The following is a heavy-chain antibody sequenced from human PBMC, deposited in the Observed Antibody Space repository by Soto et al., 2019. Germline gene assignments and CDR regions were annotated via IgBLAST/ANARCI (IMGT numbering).Heavy chain of an antibody. J-gene: IGHJ3*02. D-gene: IGHD6-6*01. V-gene: IGHV1-69*13. CDR1: GCTFSSYA. Sequence: SVKVSCKASGCTFSSYAISWVRQAPGQGLEWMGGIIPIFGTANYAQKFQGRVTITADASTSTAYMELSSLRSEDTAVYYCAREVYSSSSGGDGLDIWGQGTMVTVS. CDR2: IIPIFGTA. CDR3: AREVYSSSSGGDGLDI.